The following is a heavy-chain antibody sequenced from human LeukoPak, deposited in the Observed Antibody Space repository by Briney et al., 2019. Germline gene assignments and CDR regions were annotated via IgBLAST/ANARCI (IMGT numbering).Heavy chain of an antibody. CDR1: GFTFSSYW. Sequence: GGSLRLSCAASGFTFSSYWMSWVRQAPGMGPEWVANIKQDGSEKYYVDSVKGRFTISRDNAKNSLYLEMDSLRAEDTAVYYCATYCSSTNCLALWGQGALVTVSS. CDR2: IKQDGSEK. J-gene: IGHJ4*02. V-gene: IGHV3-7*01. D-gene: IGHD2-2*01. CDR3: ATYCSSTNCLAL.